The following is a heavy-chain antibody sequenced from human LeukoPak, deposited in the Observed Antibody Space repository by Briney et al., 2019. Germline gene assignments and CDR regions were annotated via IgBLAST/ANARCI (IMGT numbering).Heavy chain of an antibody. Sequence: SETLSLTCAVYGGSFSGYYWSWIRQPPGKGLEWIGEINHSGSTNYNPSLKSRVTISVDTSNNQFSLKLSSVTAADTAVYYCAALPFKSMAPAPLNWFDPWGQGTLVTVSS. CDR2: INHSGST. D-gene: IGHD6-6*01. J-gene: IGHJ5*02. CDR3: AALPFKSMAPAPLNWFDP. V-gene: IGHV4-34*01. CDR1: GGSFSGYY.